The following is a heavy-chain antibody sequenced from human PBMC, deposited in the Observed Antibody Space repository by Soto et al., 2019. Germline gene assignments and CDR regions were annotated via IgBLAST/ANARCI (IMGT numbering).Heavy chain of an antibody. D-gene: IGHD3-3*01. CDR2: ISAYSRNT. CDR3: ARGGGPAAPGRDPDYDFWSGFPNAAGGDNYYGMDV. CDR1: GFSFITYG. Sequence: QVQLVQSGAEVKKPGASVQVSCQASGFSFITYGISWVRQAPGQGLEWLGWISAYSRNTKYAQNLQDRLTMTTDTSTSTAYMELRSLTSDDTAVYYCARGGGPAAPGRDPDYDFWSGFPNAAGGDNYYGMDVWGQGTTVTVSS. V-gene: IGHV1-18*01. J-gene: IGHJ6*02.